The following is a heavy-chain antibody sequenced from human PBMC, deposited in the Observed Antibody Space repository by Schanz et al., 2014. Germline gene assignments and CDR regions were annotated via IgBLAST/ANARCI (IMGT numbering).Heavy chain of an antibody. CDR1: GFIFTSYS. CDR2: ISSSSNYY. V-gene: IGHV3-21*01. Sequence: EVQLVESGGGLVKSGGSLRLSCATSGFIFTSYSMHWVRQAPGKGLEWVSSISSSSNYYYYADSVKGRFTISRDAAKDSLFLQMNSLRAEDTAVYYCARDKGGYYPFDYWGQGTLVTVSS. CDR3: ARDKGGYYPFDY. J-gene: IGHJ4*02. D-gene: IGHD3-3*01.